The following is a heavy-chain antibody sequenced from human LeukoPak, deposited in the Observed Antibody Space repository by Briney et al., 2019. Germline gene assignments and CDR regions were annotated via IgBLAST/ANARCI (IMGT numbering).Heavy chain of an antibody. CDR1: GFTFRSYS. Sequence: GGSLRLSCAASGFTFRSYSMHWVRQAPGKGLEWVSSISTSGTTIYYADPVEGRFTISRDNAKNSLFLQMNSLRAEDTAVYYCARNFDYWGQGTLVTVSS. V-gene: IGHV3-21*01. J-gene: IGHJ4*02. CDR2: ISTSGTTI. CDR3: ARNFDY.